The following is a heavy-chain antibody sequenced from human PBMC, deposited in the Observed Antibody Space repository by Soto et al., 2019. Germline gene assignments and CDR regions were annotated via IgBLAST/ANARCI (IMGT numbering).Heavy chain of an antibody. Sequence: VQLVESGGGLVKPGGALRLSCEASGFTFSGYYMAWVRQAPGKGPEWVSGVYDLDGTYYADSVRGRFTTSIDSSRTTVYLQMRDLRPEDTALYFCATWHLREHAYDIWGQGTMVTVSS. CDR2: VYDLDGT. J-gene: IGHJ3*02. CDR1: GFTFSGYY. V-gene: IGHV3-66*01. CDR3: ATWHLREHAYDI. D-gene: IGHD5-12*01.